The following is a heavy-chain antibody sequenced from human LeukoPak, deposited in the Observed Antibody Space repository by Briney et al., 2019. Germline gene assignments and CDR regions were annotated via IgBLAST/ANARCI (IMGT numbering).Heavy chain of an antibody. CDR1: GFTFSSYA. Sequence: GGSLRLSCAASGFTFSSYAMHWVRQAPGKGLEWVAVISYDGSNKYYADFVNGRVTISRDNSKNTLYLQMNSLRAEDTAVYYCARGARGSGWRVFDIWGQGTMVTVSS. CDR2: ISYDGSNK. J-gene: IGHJ3*02. D-gene: IGHD6-19*01. CDR3: ARGARGSGWRVFDI. V-gene: IGHV3-30*04.